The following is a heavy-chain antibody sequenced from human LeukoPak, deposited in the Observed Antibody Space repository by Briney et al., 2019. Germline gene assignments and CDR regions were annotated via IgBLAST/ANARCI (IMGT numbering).Heavy chain of an antibody. CDR1: GGSISSYY. D-gene: IGHD1-26*01. Sequence: SETLSLTCTVSGGSISSYYWSWIRQPPGKGLEWIGYIYYSGSTNYNPSLKSRVTISVDTSKNQFSLKLSSVTAADTAVYYCARHWVDGSLDYWGQGTLVTVSS. CDR3: ARHWVDGSLDY. V-gene: IGHV4-59*08. CDR2: IYYSGST. J-gene: IGHJ4*02.